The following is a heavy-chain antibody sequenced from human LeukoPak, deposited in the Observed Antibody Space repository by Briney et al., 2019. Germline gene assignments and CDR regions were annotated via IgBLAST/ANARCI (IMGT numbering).Heavy chain of an antibody. CDR2: ISWNSGSI. Sequence: GGSLRLSCAASGFTFDDYAMHWVRQAPGKGLEWVSGISWNSGSIGYAESVKGRFTISRDNAKNSLYLQMNSLRAEDTALYYCAKGMYSSGWYDYYYYGMDVWGQGTTVTVSS. CDR1: GFTFDDYA. D-gene: IGHD6-19*01. CDR3: AKGMYSSGWYDYYYYGMDV. V-gene: IGHV3-9*01. J-gene: IGHJ6*02.